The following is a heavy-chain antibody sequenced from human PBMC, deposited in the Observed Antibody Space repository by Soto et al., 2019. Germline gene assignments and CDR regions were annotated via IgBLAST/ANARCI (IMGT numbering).Heavy chain of an antibody. CDR3: ASGSRAYCGGDCYSGTDS. D-gene: IGHD2-21*02. CDR2: ISSSGSTI. CDR1: GFTFSSYE. J-gene: IGHJ4*02. Sequence: EVQLVESGGGLVQPGGSLRLSCAASGFTFSSYEMNWVRQAPGKGLEWVSYISSSGSTIYYADSVKGRFTVSRDNAKNSLYLQMNSLRAEDTAVYYCASGSRAYCGGDCYSGTDSWGQGTLVTVSS. V-gene: IGHV3-48*03.